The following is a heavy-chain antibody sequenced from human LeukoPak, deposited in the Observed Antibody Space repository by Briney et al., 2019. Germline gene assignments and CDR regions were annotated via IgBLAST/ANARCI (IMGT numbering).Heavy chain of an antibody. CDR1: GGSISSGGYY. D-gene: IGHD2-15*01. V-gene: IGHV4-30-2*01. Sequence: SETLSLTCTVSGGSISSGGYYWSWIRQPPGKGLEWIGYIYHSGSTYYNPSLKSRVTISVDMSKNQFSLKLNSVTAADTAVYYCARDLVAFDYWGQGALVIVSS. CDR3: ARDLVAFDY. J-gene: IGHJ4*02. CDR2: IYHSGST.